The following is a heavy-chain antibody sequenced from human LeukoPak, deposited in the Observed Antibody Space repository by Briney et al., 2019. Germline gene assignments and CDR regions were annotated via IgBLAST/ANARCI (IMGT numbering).Heavy chain of an antibody. CDR3: AKEYSGNYYYFDY. D-gene: IGHD1-26*01. V-gene: IGHV3-23*01. J-gene: IGHJ4*02. CDR2: MSGGGGST. Sequence: GGSLRLSCAASGFTFSSYGMSWVRQAPGKGLEWVSVMSGGGGSTYDADSVKGRFTISRDNSKNTLYLQMNSLRAEDTAVYYCAKEYSGNYYYFDYWGQGTLVTVSS. CDR1: GFTFSSYG.